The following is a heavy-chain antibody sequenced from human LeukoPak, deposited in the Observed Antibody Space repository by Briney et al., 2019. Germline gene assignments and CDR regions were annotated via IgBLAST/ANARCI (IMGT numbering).Heavy chain of an antibody. J-gene: IGHJ4*02. V-gene: IGHV3-20*04. D-gene: IGHD3-3*01. CDR2: INWNGGST. Sequence: GGSLRLSCAASGFTFDDYGMSWVRQAPGKGLEWVSGINWNGGSTGYADSVKGRFTISRDNAKNSLYLQMNSLRAEDTALYYCARGAYDFWSGPFDYWGQGTLVTVSS. CDR1: GFTFDDYG. CDR3: ARGAYDFWSGPFDY.